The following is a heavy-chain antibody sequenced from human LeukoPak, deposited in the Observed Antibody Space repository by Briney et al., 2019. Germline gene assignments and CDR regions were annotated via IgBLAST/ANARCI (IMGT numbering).Heavy chain of an antibody. CDR3: ARLILDFGAERGFDY. CDR1: AGSIRGGYYS. V-gene: IGHV4-30-4*01. CDR2: IYYGGNT. Sequence: SQTLSLTCTVSAGSIRGGYYSWSWLRQPPGEGPEWIGYIYYGGNTYYNPSLKSRLSIAVDTSKNQFSLKLTSVTAADTAVYFCARLILDFGAERGFDYWGQGTLVTVSS. J-gene: IGHJ4*02. D-gene: IGHD4-17*01.